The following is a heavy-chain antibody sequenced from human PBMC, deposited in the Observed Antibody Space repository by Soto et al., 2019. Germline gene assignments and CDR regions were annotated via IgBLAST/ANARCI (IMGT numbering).Heavy chain of an antibody. J-gene: IGHJ4*02. CDR3: ARVWGYGGNSRFDY. Sequence: QVQLQESGPGLVKPSQTLSLTCTVSGGSISSGGYYWSWVRQHPGKGLDLIGYIYYSGSTYYNPSLKMRVIISLETSKNQSSLKLSSVTAADTAVYYCARVWGYGGNSRFDYWGQGTLVIDSS. D-gene: IGHD4-17*01. CDR1: GGSISSGGYY. CDR2: IYYSGST. V-gene: IGHV4-31*03.